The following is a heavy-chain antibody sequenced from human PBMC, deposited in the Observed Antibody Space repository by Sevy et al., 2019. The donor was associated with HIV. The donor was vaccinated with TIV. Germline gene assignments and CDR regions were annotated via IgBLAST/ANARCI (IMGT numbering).Heavy chain of an antibody. D-gene: IGHD3-16*02. CDR3: TAIYYCVRHLFHDFAWGSHRYRDAFDL. Sequence: QSQTLSLTCTVSGGSINTIAYYWGWVRQPPGKGLEWIGSISYSGSSYYNPSLKSRVTISVDTSKNQFPLNLSSVTAADTGTAADTAIYYCVRHLFHDFAWGSHRYRDAFDLWGQGTLVTVSS. CDR2: ISYSGSS. V-gene: IGHV4-39*01. J-gene: IGHJ3*01. CDR1: GGSINTIAYY.